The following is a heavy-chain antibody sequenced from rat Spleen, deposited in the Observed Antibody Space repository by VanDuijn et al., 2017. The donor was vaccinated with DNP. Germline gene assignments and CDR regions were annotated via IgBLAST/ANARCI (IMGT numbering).Heavy chain of an antibody. V-gene: IGHV5-17*01. D-gene: IGHD1-7*01. CDR1: GFTFSDYA. CDR2: IIYDGSST. CDR3: ARHYYGDVMDA. J-gene: IGHJ4*01. Sequence: EVQLVESGGGLVQPGNSLKLSCAASGFTFSDYAMAWVRQSPKKGLEWVATIIYDGSSTYYRDSVKGRFTISRDNAKNTQYLQMDSLRSEDTATYYCARHYYGDVMDAWGQGASVTVSS.